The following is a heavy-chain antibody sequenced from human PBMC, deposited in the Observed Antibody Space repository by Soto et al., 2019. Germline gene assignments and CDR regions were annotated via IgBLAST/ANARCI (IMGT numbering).Heavy chain of an antibody. Sequence: QITLKESGPTLVKPTQTLTLTCTFSGFSLNTGGLGVGWIRQPPGKALEWLALIYWDGDKRYSPSLQSRLSIPKDTSNNQVVLTMTNMDPVDTATYYCVHSRCGGDCLRSSSSHYYYGMDVWGQGNTVTVSS. CDR2: IYWDGDK. V-gene: IGHV2-5*02. J-gene: IGHJ6*02. CDR3: VHSRCGGDCLRSSSSHYYYGMDV. D-gene: IGHD2-21*02. CDR1: GFSLNTGGLG.